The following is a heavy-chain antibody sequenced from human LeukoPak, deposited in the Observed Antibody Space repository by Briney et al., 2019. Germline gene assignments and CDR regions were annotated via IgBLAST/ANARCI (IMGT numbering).Heavy chain of an antibody. J-gene: IGHJ6*02. CDR3: ARNARAVAGTALYYYYGMDV. CDR2: IYPGDSDT. V-gene: IGHV5-51*01. Sequence: PGESLKISCMGSGYSFTSYWIGWVRQMPGKGLEWMGIIYPGDSDTRYSPSFQGQVTISADKSISTAYLQWSSLKASDTAMYYCARNARAVAGTALYYYYGMDVWGQGTTVTVSS. CDR1: GYSFTSYW. D-gene: IGHD6-19*01.